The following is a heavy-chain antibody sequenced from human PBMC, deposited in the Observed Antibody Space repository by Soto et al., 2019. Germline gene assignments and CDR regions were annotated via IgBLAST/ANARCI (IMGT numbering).Heavy chain of an antibody. V-gene: IGHV3-74*03. CDR1: GFTFSSYW. J-gene: IGHJ4*02. D-gene: IGHD1-1*01. CDR3: ARGHGRLEPVY. CDR2: INSGGS. Sequence: PVGSLRLSCAASGFTFSSYWMNWVRQAPGKGLVFVSGINSGGSVYADSVKGRFTISRDTAKNTLYLDMNSLRVEDTAVYYCARGHGRLEPVYWGQGALVTVSS.